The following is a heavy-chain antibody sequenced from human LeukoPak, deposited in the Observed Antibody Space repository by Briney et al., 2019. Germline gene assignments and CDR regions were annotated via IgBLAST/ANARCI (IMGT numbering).Heavy chain of an antibody. CDR3: ASAYSSSSYYFDY. CDR2: ISSSSSYI. D-gene: IGHD6-6*01. V-gene: IGHV3-21*01. CDR1: GFTFSSYS. Sequence: GGSLRLSCAASGFTFSSYSMNLVRQAPGKGLEWVSSISSSSSYIYYADSVKGRFTISRDNAKNSLYLQMNSLRAEDTAVYYCASAYSSSSYYFDYWGQGTLVTVSS. J-gene: IGHJ4*02.